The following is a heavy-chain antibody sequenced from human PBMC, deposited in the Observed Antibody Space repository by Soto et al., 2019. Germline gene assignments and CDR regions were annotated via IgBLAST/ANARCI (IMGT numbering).Heavy chain of an antibody. CDR2: ITGSGSSA. CDR3: AKATVTTSYFYGMDV. Sequence: EVQLLESGGGLVQPGGSLRLSCAASGFTFSSFAMNWVRQAPGKGLEWVSAITGSGSSAYFADAVKGRFTISRDNSKKTLYLQMNSLRVEDPGVYFCAKATVTTSYFYGMDVRGQGTTVIVSS. CDR1: GFTFSSFA. V-gene: IGHV3-23*01. J-gene: IGHJ6*02. D-gene: IGHD4-4*01.